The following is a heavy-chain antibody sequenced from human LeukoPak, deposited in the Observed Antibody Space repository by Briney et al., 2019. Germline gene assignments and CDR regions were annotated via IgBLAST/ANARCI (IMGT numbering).Heavy chain of an antibody. CDR2: IYYSGST. Sequence: SETLSLTCTVSGGSISSGGYYWSWIRQHPGKGLEWIGYIYYSGSTYYNPSLKSRVTISVDTSKNQFSLKLGSVTAADTAVYYCARAHHRRSMLAFDYWGQGTLVTVSS. CDR1: GGSISSGGYY. D-gene: IGHD3-10*02. J-gene: IGHJ4*02. CDR3: ARAHHRRSMLAFDY. V-gene: IGHV4-31*03.